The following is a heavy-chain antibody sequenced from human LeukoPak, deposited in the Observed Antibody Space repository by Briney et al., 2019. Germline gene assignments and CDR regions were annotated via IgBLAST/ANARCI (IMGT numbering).Heavy chain of an antibody. CDR3: ARILNFDY. Sequence: GGPLRLSCAASGFTFSSYAMHWVRRAPGKGLEWVAVISYDGSNKYYADSVKGRFTISRDNSKNTLYLQMNSLRAEDTAVYYCARILNFDYWGQGTLVTVSS. J-gene: IGHJ4*02. V-gene: IGHV3-30-3*01. D-gene: IGHD2-15*01. CDR1: GFTFSSYA. CDR2: ISYDGSNK.